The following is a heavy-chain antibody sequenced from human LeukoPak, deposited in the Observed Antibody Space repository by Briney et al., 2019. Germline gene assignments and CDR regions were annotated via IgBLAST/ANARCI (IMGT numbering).Heavy chain of an antibody. Sequence: PSETLSLTCTVSGVPISGCYWSWIRQPAGKGLEWIGRIYTSGNTNYNPSLKSRVTMSVDTSKNQFSLKLSSVTAADTAVYYCARGPHTGSYPYFFDYWGQGTLVTVSS. CDR2: IYTSGNT. J-gene: IGHJ4*02. D-gene: IGHD1-26*01. CDR3: ARGPHTGSYPYFFDY. V-gene: IGHV4-4*07. CDR1: GVPISGCY.